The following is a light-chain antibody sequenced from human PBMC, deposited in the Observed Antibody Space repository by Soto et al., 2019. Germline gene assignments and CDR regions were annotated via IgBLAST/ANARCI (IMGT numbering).Light chain of an antibody. J-gene: IGKJ3*01. CDR2: AAS. V-gene: IGKV3-15*01. CDR3: QQYNSWPLT. CDR1: QSVRNN. Sequence: EIVMTQSPATLSVSPGESATLSYRASQSVRNNLVWFQQKPGQPPRLLIYAASTRATGIPARFSGSGSGTELTLTISSLQSEDFAVYFCQQYNSWPLTFGPGTKVDLK.